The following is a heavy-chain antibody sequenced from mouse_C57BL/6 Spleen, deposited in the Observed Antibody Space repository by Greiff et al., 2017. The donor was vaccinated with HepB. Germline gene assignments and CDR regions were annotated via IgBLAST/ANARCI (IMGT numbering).Heavy chain of an antibody. CDR3: ADLYYFDY. CDR1: GYTFTDYN. CDR2: IKPNNGGT. J-gene: IGHJ2*01. V-gene: IGHV1-22*01. Sequence: VQLQQSGPELVKPGASVKMSCKASGYTFTDYNMHWVKQSPGKSLEWIGYIKPNNGGTNYNQKFKGKATLTVNKSSSTAYMELRSLTSEESAVYYCADLYYFDYWGQGTTLTVSS.